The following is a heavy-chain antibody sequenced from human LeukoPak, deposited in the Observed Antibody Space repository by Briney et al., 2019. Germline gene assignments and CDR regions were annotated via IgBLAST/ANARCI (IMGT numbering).Heavy chain of an antibody. J-gene: IGHJ4*02. CDR1: GYAISSGYY. D-gene: IGHD6-6*01. CDR2: IYHDGST. Sequence: SETLSLTCTVSGYAISSGYYWGWIRQTPGKGLEWIARIYHDGSTHYNPSLKSRVTISVDKSKNQFSLKLSSVTAADTAVYYCARDRKGIAARPIDYWGQGTLVTVSS. V-gene: IGHV4-38-2*02. CDR3: ARDRKGIAARPIDY.